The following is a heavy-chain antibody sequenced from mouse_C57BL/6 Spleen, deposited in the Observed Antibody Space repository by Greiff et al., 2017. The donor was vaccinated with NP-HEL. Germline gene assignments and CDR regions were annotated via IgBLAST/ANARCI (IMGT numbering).Heavy chain of an antibody. CDR3: ARGGSSYVYFDV. CDR1: GYSITSGYD. J-gene: IGHJ1*03. CDR2: ISYSGST. D-gene: IGHD1-1*01. V-gene: IGHV3-1*01. Sequence: EVQLQQSGPGMVKPSQSLSLTCTVTGYSITSGYDWHWIRHFPGNKLEWMGYISYSGSTNYNPSLKSRISITHDTSKNHFFLKLNSVTTEDTATYYCARGGSSYVYFDVWGTGTTVTVSS.